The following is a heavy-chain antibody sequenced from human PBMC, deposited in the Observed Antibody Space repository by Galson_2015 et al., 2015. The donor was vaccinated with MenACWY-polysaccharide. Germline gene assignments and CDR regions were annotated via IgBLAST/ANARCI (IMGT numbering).Heavy chain of an antibody. CDR3: ARDSRGARSSYFDN. D-gene: IGHD3-10*01. J-gene: IGHJ4*02. V-gene: IGHV3-11*01. Sequence: SLRLSCAASGFTFSDYYIHWIRQTPGKGLEWLAYTSGSGSVTYFADSVKGRFIISRDNAQNSLYLQMNSLRAEDTAVYFCARDSRGARSSYFDNWGQGIQVTVSS. CDR2: TSGSGSVT. CDR1: GFTFSDYY.